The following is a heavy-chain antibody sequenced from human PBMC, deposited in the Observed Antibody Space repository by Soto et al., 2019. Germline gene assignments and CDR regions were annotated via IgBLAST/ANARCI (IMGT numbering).Heavy chain of an antibody. D-gene: IGHD3-10*01. Sequence: PGESLKISCKGSGYSFTSYWIGWVRQMPGKGLEWVGIIYPGDSETRYSPSFQGQVTISADKSISTAYLQWSSLKASDTAMYYCARSSGGSGSYYWFDPWGQGTLVTVSS. CDR3: ARSSGGSGSYYWFDP. V-gene: IGHV5-51*01. CDR2: IYPGDSET. J-gene: IGHJ5*02. CDR1: GYSFTSYW.